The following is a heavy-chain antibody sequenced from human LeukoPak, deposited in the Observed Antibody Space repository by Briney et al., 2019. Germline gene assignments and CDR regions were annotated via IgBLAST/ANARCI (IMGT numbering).Heavy chain of an antibody. CDR2: INTKGGLI. CDR1: GLTFSRYN. J-gene: IGHJ4*02. D-gene: IGHD2-21*01. Sequence: GGSLRLSCAASGLTFSRYNMNWVHQAPGGGLEWIAHINTKGGLIYYANSVKGRFTISRDNNYNSLDLHMHSLRVEDTAVYYCATENNVARYYFDYWSQGTLVTVSS. V-gene: IGHV3-48*03. CDR3: ATENNVARYYFDY.